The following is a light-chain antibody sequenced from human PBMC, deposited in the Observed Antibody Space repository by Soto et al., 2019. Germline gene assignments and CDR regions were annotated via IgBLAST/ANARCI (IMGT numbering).Light chain of an antibody. J-gene: IGLJ1*01. CDR1: SPNIGGNP. Sequence: QSVLTQPPSASGTPGQRVTISCSGGSPNIGGNPVNWYQQLPGTAPKLLIYGNIVRPSGVPDRFSGSKSGTSASLAISGLQSEDEAEYYCAAWDDGLNGPLYVFGPGTKMTVL. V-gene: IGLV1-44*01. CDR3: AAWDDGLNGPLYV. CDR2: GNI.